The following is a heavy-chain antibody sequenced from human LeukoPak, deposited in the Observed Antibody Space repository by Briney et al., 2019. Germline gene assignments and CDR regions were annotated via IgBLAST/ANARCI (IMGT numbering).Heavy chain of an antibody. CDR1: GGTFSSYA. CDR2: INPSGGST. Sequence: GASVKVSCKASGGTFSSYAISWVRQAPGQGLEWMGIINPSGGSTSYAQKFQGRVTMTRDTSTSTVYMELSSLRSEDTAVYYCARDLSPHYDFWSGYYKTARAFQHWGQGTLVTVSS. J-gene: IGHJ1*01. D-gene: IGHD3-3*01. V-gene: IGHV1-46*01. CDR3: ARDLSPHYDFWSGYYKTARAFQH.